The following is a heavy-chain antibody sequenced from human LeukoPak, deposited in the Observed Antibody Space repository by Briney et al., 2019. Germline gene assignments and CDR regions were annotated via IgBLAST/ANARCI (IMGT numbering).Heavy chain of an antibody. J-gene: IGHJ4*02. Sequence: GGSLRLSCAASGFTFSSYGMHWVRQAPGKGLQWVALISHDGSNKYYADSVKGRFTISRDNSKNTLYLQMNSLRAEDTAVYYCASYDSSGTYWGQGTLVTVSS. D-gene: IGHD3-22*01. CDR3: ASYDSSGTY. V-gene: IGHV3-30*03. CDR2: ISHDGSNK. CDR1: GFTFSSYG.